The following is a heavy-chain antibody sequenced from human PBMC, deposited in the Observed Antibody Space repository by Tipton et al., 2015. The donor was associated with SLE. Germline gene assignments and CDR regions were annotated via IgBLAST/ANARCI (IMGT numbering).Heavy chain of an antibody. CDR1: GAPISRHY. J-gene: IGHJ4*02. D-gene: IGHD1-1*01. CDR3: ARSTNWNSAAYYVAL. CDR2: IFFSGNT. V-gene: IGHV4-59*11. Sequence: TLSLTCSVSGAPISRHYWTWIRQPPGKGLEWVGYIFFSGNTKYNPSLNSRITLSIDTSKDQFSLRLTSVTAADTAIYFCARSTNWNSAAYYVALWGQGKLVTVSS.